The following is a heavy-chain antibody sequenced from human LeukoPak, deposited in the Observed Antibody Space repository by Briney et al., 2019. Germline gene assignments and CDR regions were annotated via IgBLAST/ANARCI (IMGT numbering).Heavy chain of an antibody. CDR1: GFTFSSYS. J-gene: IGHJ3*02. D-gene: IGHD2-15*01. V-gene: IGHV3-21*01. Sequence: GGSLRLSCAASGFTFSSYSMNWVRQAPGKGLEWVSSISSSSSYIYYADSVKGRFTISRDNAKNSLYLQMNGLRAEDTAVYYCARGGRATNAFDIWGQGTMVTVSS. CDR3: ARGGRATNAFDI. CDR2: ISSSSSYI.